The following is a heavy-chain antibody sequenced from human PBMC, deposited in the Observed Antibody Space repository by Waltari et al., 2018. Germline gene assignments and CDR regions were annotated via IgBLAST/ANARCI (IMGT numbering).Heavy chain of an antibody. Sequence: QVQLQESGPGLVKPSETLSLTCTVSGGSISSHYWSWIRQPPGKGLEWIGYIYYSGSTNNNPSLNGRVTISVDTAKNQFSLKRSSGTAADTAGYYWARAADKKASGEFDPWGQGTLVTVSS. D-gene: IGHD6-19*01. J-gene: IGHJ5*02. CDR3: ARAADKKASGEFDP. CDR2: IYYSGST. CDR1: GGSISSHY. V-gene: IGHV4-59*11.